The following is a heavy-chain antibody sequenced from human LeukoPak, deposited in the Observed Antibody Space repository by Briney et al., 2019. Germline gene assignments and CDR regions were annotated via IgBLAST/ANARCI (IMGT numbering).Heavy chain of an antibody. CDR1: GFTFSSYG. J-gene: IGHJ4*02. CDR3: ARVTDSSGYYLVFDY. V-gene: IGHV3-33*01. CDR2: IWYDGSNK. Sequence: PGRSLRLSCAASGFTFSSYGMHWVRQAPGKGLEWVAVIWYDGSNKYYADSVKGRFTISRDNSKNTLYLQMNSLRAEDTAVYYCARVTDSSGYYLVFDYWGQGTLVTVSS. D-gene: IGHD3-22*01.